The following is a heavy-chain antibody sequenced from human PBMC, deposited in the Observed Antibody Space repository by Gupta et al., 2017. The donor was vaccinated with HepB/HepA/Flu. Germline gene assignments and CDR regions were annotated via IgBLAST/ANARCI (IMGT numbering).Heavy chain of an antibody. Sequence: EVHLVQSGAEVRQSGQSLKISCKGSGYDFANSWLAWVRQMPGKGLEWMGVIYPGDSDTRYSPSFQGQVTISADRSTKTAYLQWHSLKASDTATYYCARHVTYMVDYNDMDVWGQGTTVTVS. CDR3: ARHVTYMVDYNDMDV. CDR1: GYDFANSW. V-gene: IGHV5-51*01. CDR2: IYPGDSDT. D-gene: IGHD3-10*01. J-gene: IGHJ6*02.